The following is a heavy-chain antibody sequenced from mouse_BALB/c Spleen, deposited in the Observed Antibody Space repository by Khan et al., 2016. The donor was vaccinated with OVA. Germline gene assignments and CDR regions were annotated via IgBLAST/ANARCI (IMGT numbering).Heavy chain of an antibody. D-gene: IGHD2-1*01. V-gene: IGHV5-17*02. CDR2: ISSGSSTI. CDR3: ARSGGNWYGYFDV. CDR1: GFTFSSFG. Sequence: EVELVESGGGLVQPGGSRKLSCAASGFTFSSFGMHWVRQAPEKGLEWVAYISSGSSTIYYADTVKGRFTISRDIPKNTLFLQMTSLRSEDTAMYYCARSGGNWYGYFDVWGAGTTVSVSS. J-gene: IGHJ1*01.